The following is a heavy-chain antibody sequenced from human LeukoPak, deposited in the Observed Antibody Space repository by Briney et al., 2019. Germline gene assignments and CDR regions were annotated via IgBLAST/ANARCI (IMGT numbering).Heavy chain of an antibody. CDR1: GFTFDDYA. CDR3: AKDITMTD. D-gene: IGHD3-22*01. V-gene: IGHV3-9*01. J-gene: IGHJ4*02. CDR2: ISWNSGSI. Sequence: GGSLRLSCAASGFTFDDYAMHWVRQAPGKGLEWVSGISWNSGSIGYADSVKGRFTISRDNAKDSLYLQMNSLRAEDTALYYCAKDITMTDWGQGTLVTVSS.